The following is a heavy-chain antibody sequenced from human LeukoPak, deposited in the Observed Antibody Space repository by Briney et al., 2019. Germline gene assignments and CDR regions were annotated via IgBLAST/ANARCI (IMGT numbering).Heavy chain of an antibody. Sequence: GGSLRLSCAASGFTFSSYGMHWVRQAPGKGLEWVAVISYDGSNKYYADSVKGRFTISRDNSKNTLYLQMNSLRAEDTAVYYCAKGSSVGAIFDCWGQGTLVTVSS. D-gene: IGHD1-26*01. V-gene: IGHV3-30*18. J-gene: IGHJ4*02. CDR3: AKGSSVGAIFDC. CDR2: ISYDGSNK. CDR1: GFTFSSYG.